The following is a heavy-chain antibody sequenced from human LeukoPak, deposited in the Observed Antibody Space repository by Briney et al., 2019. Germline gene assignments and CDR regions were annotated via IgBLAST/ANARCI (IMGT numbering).Heavy chain of an antibody. V-gene: IGHV4-34*01. D-gene: IGHD2-15*01. CDR1: GGSFSGYY. CDR2: ISHSGST. CDR3: ARGPRAYIVVVVATTKHGFDP. Sequence: SETLSLTCAVYGGSFSGYYWSWIRQPPGKGLEWIGEISHSGSTNYNPSLKSRVTISVDTSKNQFSLKLSSVTAADTAVYYCARGPRAYIVVVVATTKHGFDPWGQGTLVTVSS. J-gene: IGHJ5*02.